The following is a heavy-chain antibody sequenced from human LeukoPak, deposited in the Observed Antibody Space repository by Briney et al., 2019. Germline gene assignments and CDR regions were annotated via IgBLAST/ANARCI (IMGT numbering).Heavy chain of an antibody. D-gene: IGHD6-6*01. V-gene: IGHV3-23*01. CDR3: AKDPRIAARPDYFDY. Sequence: GGSLRLSCAASGFTFSSYAMSWVRQAPGEGLEWVSAISGSGGTTYYADSVKGRFTISRDNSKNTLYLQMNSLRAEDTAVYYCAKDPRIAARPDYFDYWGQGTLVTVSS. CDR2: ISGSGGTT. J-gene: IGHJ4*02. CDR1: GFTFSSYA.